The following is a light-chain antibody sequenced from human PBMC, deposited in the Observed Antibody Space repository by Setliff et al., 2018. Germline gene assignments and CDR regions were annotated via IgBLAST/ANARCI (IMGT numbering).Light chain of an antibody. CDR2: EVT. J-gene: IGLJ1*01. CDR3: SSYSNSSILV. CDR1: SSDVGGYKC. V-gene: IGLV2-14*01. Sequence: QSALTQPASVSGSPGQSITISCTGTSSDVGGYKCVSWYQQHPGKAPKLVIYEVTYRPSGVSNRFSGSKSGNTASLTISGLQAEDEADYYCSSYSNSSILVFGTGTKVTVL.